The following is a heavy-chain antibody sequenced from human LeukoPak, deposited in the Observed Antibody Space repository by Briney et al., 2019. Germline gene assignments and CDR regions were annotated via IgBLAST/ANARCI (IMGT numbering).Heavy chain of an antibody. D-gene: IGHD6-13*01. Sequence: SETLSLTCTVSGGSISSSSYYWGWIRQPPGKGLEWIGSIYYSGSTYYNPSLKSRVTISVDTSKNQFSLKLSSVTAADTAVYYCARVWAAKAAAGTGAFDIWGQGTMVTVSS. CDR3: ARVWAAKAAAGTGAFDI. J-gene: IGHJ3*02. V-gene: IGHV4-39*01. CDR2: IYYSGST. CDR1: GGSISSSSYY.